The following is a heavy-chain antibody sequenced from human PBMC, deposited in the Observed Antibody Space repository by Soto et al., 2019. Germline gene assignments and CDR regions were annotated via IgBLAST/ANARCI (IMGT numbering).Heavy chain of an antibody. J-gene: IGHJ6*02. CDR1: GFTFSSYA. Sequence: GGSLRLSCAASGFTFSSYAMSWVRQAPGKGLEWVSAISGSGGSTYYADSVKGRFTISRDNSKNTLYLQMNSLRAEDTAVYYCVRAAAGYYYYGMDVWGQGTTVTVSS. D-gene: IGHD6-13*01. CDR2: ISGSGGST. V-gene: IGHV3-23*01. CDR3: VRAAAGYYYYGMDV.